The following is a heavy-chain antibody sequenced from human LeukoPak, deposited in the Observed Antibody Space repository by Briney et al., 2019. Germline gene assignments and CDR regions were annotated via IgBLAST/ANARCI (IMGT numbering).Heavy chain of an antibody. CDR3: ASEYYDSSGYHSGWFDP. V-gene: IGHV4-39*01. CDR2: IYHSGST. CDR1: GGSISSSSYY. Sequence: SETLSLTCTVSGGSISSSSYYWGWIRQPPGKGLEWIGSIYHSGSTYYNPSLKSRVTISVDTSKNQFSLKLSSVTAADTAVYYCASEYYDSSGYHSGWFDPWGQGTLVTVSS. D-gene: IGHD3-22*01. J-gene: IGHJ5*02.